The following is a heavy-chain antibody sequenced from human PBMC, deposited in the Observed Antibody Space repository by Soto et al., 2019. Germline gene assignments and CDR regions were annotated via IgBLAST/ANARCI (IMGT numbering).Heavy chain of an antibody. CDR2: ISHSGSTT. V-gene: IGHV3-48*03. CDR3: ARARFGSYYYYYHLDV. J-gene: IGHJ6*02. CDR1: GFTFSSYE. Sequence: PGGSLRLSCAASGFTFSSYEMNWVRQAPGKGLEWVSYISHSGSTTSYADSVMGRFTISRDDAKNSLYLQMHSLRAEDTAIDFCARARFGSYYYYYHLDVWGQGTTVTVSS. D-gene: IGHD3-16*01.